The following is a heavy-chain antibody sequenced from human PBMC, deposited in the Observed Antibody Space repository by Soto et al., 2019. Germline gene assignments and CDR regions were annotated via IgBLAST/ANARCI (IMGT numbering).Heavy chain of an antibody. CDR2: ISNNGAHT. J-gene: IGHJ4*02. V-gene: IGHV3-64*01. CDR1: GFTFSNYE. D-gene: IGHD6-13*01. CDR3: AEATGTRINYN. Sequence: GGSLRLSCAASGFTFSNYEMHWVRQAPGKGLEYVSGISNNGAHTDYAKSVKGRFTISRDNSKKTLYLQMNSLRAEDTAIYYCAEATGTRINYNWGRGTLVTVSS.